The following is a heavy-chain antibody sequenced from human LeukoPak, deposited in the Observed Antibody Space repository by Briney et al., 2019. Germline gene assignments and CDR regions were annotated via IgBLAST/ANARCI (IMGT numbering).Heavy chain of an antibody. J-gene: IGHJ4*02. Sequence: SETLSLTCPIYNPSCTGVYWSWIRQPSGKGLEWIGEMHFSGTPYYNPSLSSRATISVDTSKNQFSLILKSVTAADTAVYFCSRGGDDSKVGKYWGQGALVTVSS. D-gene: IGHD4-23*01. V-gene: IGHV4-34*01. CDR3: SRGGDDSKVGKY. CDR2: MHFSGTP. CDR1: NPSCTGVY.